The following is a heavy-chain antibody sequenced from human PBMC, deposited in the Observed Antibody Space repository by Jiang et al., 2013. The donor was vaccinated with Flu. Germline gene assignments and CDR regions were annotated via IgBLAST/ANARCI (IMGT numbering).Heavy chain of an antibody. CDR2: IWHDGSNR. CDR1: GFSFSYYR. J-gene: IGHJ4*02. V-gene: IGHV3-30*02. CDR3: ATLRGSSYDTYLMDF. D-gene: IGHD3-9*01. Sequence: QLVESGGGVVQPGGSLRLSCAASGFSFSYYRMHWVRQAPGKGLEWVASIWHDGSNRYYADSVKGRFTISRDNSKDTLYLQMDSVRSEDTAVYYCATLRGSSYDTYLMDFWGQGTLVSVSS.